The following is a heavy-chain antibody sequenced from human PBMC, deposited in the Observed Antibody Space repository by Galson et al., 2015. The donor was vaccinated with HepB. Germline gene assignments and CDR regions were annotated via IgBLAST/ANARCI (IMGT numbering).Heavy chain of an antibody. Sequence: CAISGDSVSSHSAAWNWIRQSPSRGLEWLGRTYYRSKWYTGNALSVKSRITIKPDTSKNQFSLQLNSVTPEDTAVYYCARMVGETPDVWGQGTTVTVSS. CDR1: GDSVSSHSAA. J-gene: IGHJ6*02. CDR2: TYYRSKWYT. CDR3: ARMVGETPDV. V-gene: IGHV6-1*01. D-gene: IGHD1-26*01.